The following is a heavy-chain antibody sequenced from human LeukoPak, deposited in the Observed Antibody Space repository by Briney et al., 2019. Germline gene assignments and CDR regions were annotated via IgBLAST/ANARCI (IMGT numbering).Heavy chain of an antibody. CDR2: ISAYNSDT. Sequence: VASVKVSCKASGYTFTSYGISWVRQAPGQGLEWMGWISAYNSDTNYAQKLQGRVTMTTDTSTSTAYMELRSLRSDDTAMYYCARVLDFMVGATEGPLGIAYFFDYWGQGTLVTVSS. D-gene: IGHD1-26*01. CDR1: GYTFTSYG. V-gene: IGHV1-18*01. J-gene: IGHJ4*02. CDR3: ARVLDFMVGATEGPLGIAYFFDY.